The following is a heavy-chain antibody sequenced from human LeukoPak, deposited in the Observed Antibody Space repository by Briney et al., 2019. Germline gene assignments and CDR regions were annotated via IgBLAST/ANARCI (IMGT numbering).Heavy chain of an antibody. CDR2: ISGSGGST. CDR1: GFTFSSYA. V-gene: IGHV3-23*01. J-gene: IGHJ4*02. Sequence: PGGSLRLSCAASGFTFSSYAMSWVRQAPGKGLEWVSAISGSGGSTYYADSVKGRFTISRDNSKNTLYLQMNSLRAEDTAVYYXXXXXXXXXSGYRLPYYFDYWGQGTLVTVSS. D-gene: IGHD3-22*01. CDR3: XXXXXXXXSGYRLPYYFDY.